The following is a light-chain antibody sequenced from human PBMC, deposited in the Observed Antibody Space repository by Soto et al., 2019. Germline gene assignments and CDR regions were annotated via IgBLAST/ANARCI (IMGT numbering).Light chain of an antibody. CDR2: DVS. CDR1: SSDVGGYNY. CDR3: SSYAGTHIV. J-gene: IGLJ1*01. V-gene: IGLV2-8*01. Sequence: QSVLTQPPSASGSPGQSVAISCTGTSSDVGGYNYVSWYQQQPGKAPKLMIYDVSKRPSGVPDRFSGSKSGNTASLTVSGLQAEDEADYYCSSYAGTHIVFGTGTKVTVL.